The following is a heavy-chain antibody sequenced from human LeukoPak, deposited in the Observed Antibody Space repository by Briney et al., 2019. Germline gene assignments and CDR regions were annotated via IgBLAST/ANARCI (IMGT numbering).Heavy chain of an antibody. J-gene: IGHJ6*02. V-gene: IGHV3-30*19. CDR3: ARDSSSHDYYYYYGMDV. D-gene: IGHD6-13*01. Sequence: PGGSLRLSCAASGFTFSSYGMHWVRQAPGKGLEWVAVISYDGSNKYYADSVKGRFTISRDNSKNTLYLQMNTLRAEDTAVYYCARDSSSHDYYYYYGMDVWGQGTTVTVSS. CDR2: ISYDGSNK. CDR1: GFTFSSYG.